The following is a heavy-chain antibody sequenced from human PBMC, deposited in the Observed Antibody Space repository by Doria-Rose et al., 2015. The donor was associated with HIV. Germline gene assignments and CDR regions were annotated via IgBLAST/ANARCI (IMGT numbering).Heavy chain of an antibody. CDR3: ARIKSSRWYHKYYFDF. CDR1: GVSLSSPGMG. CDR2: IVSDDER. D-gene: IGHD6-13*01. J-gene: IGHJ4*02. Sequence: QITLKGSGPVLVKPTETLTLTCTVSGVSLSSPGMGVSWIRQPPGKALEWLANIVSDDERSYKTSLKSRLTISRGTSKSQVVLTMTDMDPVDTATYYCARIKSSRWYHKYYFDFWGQGTLAIVSA. V-gene: IGHV2-26*01.